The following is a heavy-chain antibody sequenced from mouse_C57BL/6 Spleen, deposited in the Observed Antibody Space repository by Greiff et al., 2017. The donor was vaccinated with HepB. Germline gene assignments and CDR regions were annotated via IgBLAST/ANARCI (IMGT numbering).Heavy chain of an antibody. V-gene: IGHV2-2*01. CDR1: GFSLTSYG. J-gene: IGHJ4*01. D-gene: IGHD1-1*01. CDR3: ARAYYYGSSHYAMDY. Sequence: VKLMESGPGLVQPSQSLSITCTVSGFSLTSYGVHWVRQSPGKGLEWLGVIWSGGSTDYNAAFISRLSISKDNSKSQVFFKMNSLQADDTAIYYCARAYYYGSSHYAMDYWGQGTSVTVSS. CDR2: IWSGGST.